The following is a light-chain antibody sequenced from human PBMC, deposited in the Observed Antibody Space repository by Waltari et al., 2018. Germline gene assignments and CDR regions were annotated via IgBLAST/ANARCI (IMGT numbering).Light chain of an antibody. J-gene: IGKJ2*01. CDR3: QQYSSPPMYT. V-gene: IGKV3-20*01. CDR1: QRVGNTY. Sequence: EIVLTQSPVTLSLSPGERASLSCRASQRVGNTYFAWYQQKPGQAPRLLIDDASTRATGVPDRFSGSGSGADFTLTISRLEPEDFGVYYCQQYSSPPMYTFGQGTKLEIK. CDR2: DAS.